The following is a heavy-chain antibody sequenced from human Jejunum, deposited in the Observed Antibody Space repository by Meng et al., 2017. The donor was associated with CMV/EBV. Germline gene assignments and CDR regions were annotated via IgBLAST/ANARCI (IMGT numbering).Heavy chain of an antibody. D-gene: IGHD2/OR15-2a*01. J-gene: IGHJ4*02. Sequence: GFTFDKYWMTWVRQAPGKGLEWVANIKQDESEKYYVDSVKGRFTISRDNSQNSLYLQMSSLRVEDTSVYYCARWGGEKSTSGFDYWGQGTLVTVSS. CDR3: ARWGGEKSTSGFDY. CDR1: GFTFDKYW. V-gene: IGHV3-7*01. CDR2: IKQDESEK.